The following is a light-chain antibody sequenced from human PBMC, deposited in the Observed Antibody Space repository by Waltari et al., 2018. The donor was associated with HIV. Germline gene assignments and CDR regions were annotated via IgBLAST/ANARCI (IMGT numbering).Light chain of an antibody. CDR3: LLSYSGTRV. J-gene: IGLJ3*02. V-gene: IGLV7-46*01. CDR1: TGAVTSGHY. Sequence: QAVVTQEPSLTVSPGGTVTLTCGSSTGAVTSGHYPYWFQQKPGQAPTTLIYDTNTKHSWTPARFSGSLLGGKAALTLSGAQPEDEAEYYCLLSYSGTRVFGGGTKLTVL. CDR2: DTN.